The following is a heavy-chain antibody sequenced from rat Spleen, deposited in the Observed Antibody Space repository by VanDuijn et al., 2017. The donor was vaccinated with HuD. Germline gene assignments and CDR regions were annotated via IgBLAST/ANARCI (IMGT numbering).Heavy chain of an antibody. CDR1: GFTFNNYW. CDR3: TSPFRWFAY. Sequence: VELVESGGGLVQPGTSLKLSCVASGFTFNNYWLSWVRQPPGKGLEWMGAIGSGGSTDYNSALKSRLSISRDTSKSQVFLKMNSLQTEDTAIYFCTSPFRWFAYWGQGTLVTVSS. V-gene: IGHV2-1*01. CDR2: IGSGGST. J-gene: IGHJ3*01.